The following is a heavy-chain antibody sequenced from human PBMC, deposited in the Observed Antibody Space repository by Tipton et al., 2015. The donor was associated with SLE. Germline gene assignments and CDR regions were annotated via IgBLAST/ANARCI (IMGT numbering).Heavy chain of an antibody. CDR1: GGSISSYY. D-gene: IGHD1-26*01. CDR3: ARGVSGSYYAFDY. J-gene: IGHJ4*02. Sequence: TLSLTCTVSGGSISSYYWSWIRQPPGKGLEWSGYIYYSGSTNYNPSLKSRVTISVDTSKNQFSLKLSSVTAADTAVYYCARGVSGSYYAFDYWGQGTLVTVSS. V-gene: IGHV4-59*01. CDR2: IYYSGST.